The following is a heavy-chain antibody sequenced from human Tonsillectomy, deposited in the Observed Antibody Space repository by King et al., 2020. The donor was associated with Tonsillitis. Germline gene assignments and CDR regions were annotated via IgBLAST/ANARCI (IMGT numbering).Heavy chain of an antibody. D-gene: IGHD4-17*01. CDR2: INPSGGST. Sequence: QLVQSGAEVKKPGASVKVSCKASGYTFINYYMHWVRQAPGQGLEWMGIINPSGGSTSSAQKFQGRVTMTTDTSTNTVYMELSSLRSEDTAVYYCARRTPVTTNYFDNWGQGTLVTVSS. V-gene: IGHV1-46*01. CDR1: GYTFINYY. J-gene: IGHJ4*02. CDR3: ARRTPVTTNYFDN.